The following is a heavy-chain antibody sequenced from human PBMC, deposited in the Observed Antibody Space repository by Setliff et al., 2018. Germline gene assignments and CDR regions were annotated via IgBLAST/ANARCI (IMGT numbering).Heavy chain of an antibody. CDR2: IHYTGST. CDR3: ARGAGCNDGICLYQFDF. V-gene: IGHV4-59*01. Sequence: SETLSLTCSLYGDSINSDYWAWIRQTPGKGLEWIGYIHYTGSTNYNPSLETRVTISLDTSKNEFSLKLNSVTAADTAVYYCARGAGCNDGICLYQFDFWGQGTRVTVS. D-gene: IGHD2-2*01. CDR1: GDSINSDY. J-gene: IGHJ4*02.